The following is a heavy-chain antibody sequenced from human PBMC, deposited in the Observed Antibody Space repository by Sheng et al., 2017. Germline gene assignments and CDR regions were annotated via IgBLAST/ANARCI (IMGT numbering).Heavy chain of an antibody. D-gene: IGHD3-10*01. CDR2: ISGSGGAT. Sequence: EVQLLESGGGLVQPGGSLRLSCVASGFTFSSYAMTWVRQAPGKGLEWVSEISGSGGATYYTDSVKGRFTISRDNSKNTLFMQMNGLRAEDSAVYYCAKEDDSGRVDYWGQGSAGHRLL. CDR3: AKEDDSGRVDY. CDR1: GFTFSSYA. J-gene: IGHJ4*02. V-gene: IGHV3-23*01.